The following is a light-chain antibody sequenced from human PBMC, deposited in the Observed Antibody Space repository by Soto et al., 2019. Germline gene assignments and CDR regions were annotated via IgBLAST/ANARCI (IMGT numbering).Light chain of an antibody. CDR1: SSDVGGYDH. Sequence: QSALTQPASVSGSPGQSITISCTGTSSDVGGYDHVSWYQQHPGKAPKLMIYEVSDRPSGVSHRFSGSKSGNTASLTISGLQAEDEADFYRSSXXXSNXXXFGAGT. CDR3: SSXXXSNXXX. CDR2: EVS. J-gene: IGLJ1*01. V-gene: IGLV2-14*03.